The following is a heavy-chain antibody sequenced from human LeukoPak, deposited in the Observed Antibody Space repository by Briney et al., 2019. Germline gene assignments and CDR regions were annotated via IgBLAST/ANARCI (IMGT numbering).Heavy chain of an antibody. CDR3: AKVHDSGTYATLDY. CDR2: ISGSGDTA. J-gene: IGHJ4*02. D-gene: IGHD3-10*01. Sequence: GGSLRLSCAAPGFTFSSYEINWVRQAPGKGLEWISYISGSGDTAYYAGSVKGRFIISRDDSKNTFYLQMNSLRAEDTAVYHCAKVHDSGTYATLDYWGQGTLVTVSS. CDR1: GFTFSSYE. V-gene: IGHV3-23*01.